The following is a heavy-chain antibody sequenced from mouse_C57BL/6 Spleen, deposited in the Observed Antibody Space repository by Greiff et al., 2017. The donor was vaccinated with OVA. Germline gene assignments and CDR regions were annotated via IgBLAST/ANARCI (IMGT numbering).Heavy chain of an antibody. CDR3: ARRRDGYYVYFDV. J-gene: IGHJ1*03. Sequence: EVMLVESGGGLVKPGGSLKLSCAASGFTFSDYGMHWVRQAPEKGLEWVAYISSGSSTIYYADTVKGRFTISRDNAKNTLFLQMTSLRSEDTAMYYCARRRDGYYVYFDVWGTGTTVTVSS. CDR2: ISSGSSTI. D-gene: IGHD2-3*01. V-gene: IGHV5-17*01. CDR1: GFTFSDYG.